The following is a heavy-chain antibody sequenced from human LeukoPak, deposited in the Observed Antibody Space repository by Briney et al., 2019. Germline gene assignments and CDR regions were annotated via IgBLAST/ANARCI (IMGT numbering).Heavy chain of an antibody. V-gene: IGHV4-4*09. CDR2: IAPSGGA. CDR3: GRRVATTVTRGYACHPMDV. D-gene: IGHD4-17*01. Sequence: PSETLTLTCTASGASISTYYWSWIRQPPGEGLEWIAYIAPSGGAVYNPSPNSRLTVSVDTSKNQFSLKLNSVTAADTAVYYGGRRVATTVTRGYACHPMDVWGKGTTVSVSS. CDR1: GASISTYY. J-gene: IGHJ6*03.